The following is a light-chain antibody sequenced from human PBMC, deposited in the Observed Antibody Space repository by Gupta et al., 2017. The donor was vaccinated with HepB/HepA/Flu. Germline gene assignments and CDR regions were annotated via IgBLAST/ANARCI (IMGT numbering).Light chain of an antibody. J-gene: IGKJ3*01. CDR1: QSVSSSY. CDR3: QQDGSSPFT. V-gene: IGKV3-20*01. CDR2: GAS. Sequence: EIVLTQSPGTLSLSPGERATLSCRASQSVSSSYLAWYQQKPGQAPRLLIYGASSRATGIPDRFSGSASGTDFTLTISRLDPEDFAVYYCQQDGSSPFTFGPGTKVDIK.